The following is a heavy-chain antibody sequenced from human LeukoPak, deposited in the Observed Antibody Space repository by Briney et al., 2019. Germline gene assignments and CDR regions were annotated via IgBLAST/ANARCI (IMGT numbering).Heavy chain of an antibody. J-gene: IGHJ4*02. CDR3: TGNYYGSGSYADFDY. V-gene: IGHV3-73*01. D-gene: IGHD3-10*01. CDR2: IRSTANGYAT. CDR1: GFTFSGSA. Sequence: GGSLRLSCAASGFTFSGSALHWVRRASGKGLEWVGRIRSTANGYATAYAASVKGRFTISRDDSKNTAYLQMDSLKTEDTAVYYCTGNYYGSGSYADFDYWGQGTLVTVSS.